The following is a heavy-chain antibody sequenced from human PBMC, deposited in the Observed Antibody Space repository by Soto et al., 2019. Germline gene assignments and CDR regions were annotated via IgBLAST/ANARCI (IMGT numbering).Heavy chain of an antibody. V-gene: IGHV3-23*01. J-gene: IGHJ4*02. Sequence: SGGSLRLSCAASGFTFSTYAMNWVRQPPGKGLEWVSSISGSGAYTYYADSVQGRFTISRDNSKNTLNLQMNSLRAEDTAVYYCARDRHPYSTKYYFDYWGQGTMVTVYS. CDR1: GFTFSTYA. CDR3: ARDRHPYSTKYYFDY. D-gene: IGHD2-2*01. CDR2: ISGSGAYT.